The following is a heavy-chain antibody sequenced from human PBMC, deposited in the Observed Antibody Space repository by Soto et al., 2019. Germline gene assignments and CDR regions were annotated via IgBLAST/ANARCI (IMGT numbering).Heavy chain of an antibody. J-gene: IGHJ4*02. CDR3: ARDPTGHFIEY. CDR2: ISGYTGNT. CDR1: GYTFTSYG. V-gene: IGHV1-18*01. Sequence: QVQLVQSGAEVKKPGASVKVSCKTSGYTFTSYGVAWVRQAPGQGLEWMGWISGYTGNTNYAQKLQGRVTMTTDTSSSSAYMELRSLRSDDTAVYYCARDPTGHFIEYWGQGTLFTVSS. D-gene: IGHD1-1*01.